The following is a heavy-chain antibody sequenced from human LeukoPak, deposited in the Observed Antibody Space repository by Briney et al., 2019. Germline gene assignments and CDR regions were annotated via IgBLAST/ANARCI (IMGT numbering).Heavy chain of an antibody. CDR3: AKDREGLLWFGELDG. J-gene: IGHJ4*02. CDR2: ISGSGGST. D-gene: IGHD3-10*01. V-gene: IGHV3-23*01. Sequence: GGSLRLSCAASGFTFSSYAMSWVRQAPGKGLEWVSAISGSGGSTYYADSVKGRFTISRDNSKNTLYLQMNSLRAEDTAVYYCAKDREGLLWFGELDGGGQGTLVTVSS. CDR1: GFTFSSYA.